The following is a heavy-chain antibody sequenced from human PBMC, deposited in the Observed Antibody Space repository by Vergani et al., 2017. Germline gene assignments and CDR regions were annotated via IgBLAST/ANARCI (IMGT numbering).Heavy chain of an antibody. V-gene: IGHV1-2*02. CDR3: ARDAGRDWYSNYYYGMDV. CDR2: INPNNGGT. J-gene: IGHJ6*02. Sequence: QVQLVQSGAEVKKPGASVKVSCKASGYSFTGYYMQWVRQAPGQGLEWMGWINPNNGGTYYAQKFQGRVTMTRDTSISTAYMELSGLTSDDTAVYYCARDAGRDWYSNYYYGMDVWGQGTTVTVSS. CDR1: GYSFTGYY. D-gene: IGHD3/OR15-3a*01.